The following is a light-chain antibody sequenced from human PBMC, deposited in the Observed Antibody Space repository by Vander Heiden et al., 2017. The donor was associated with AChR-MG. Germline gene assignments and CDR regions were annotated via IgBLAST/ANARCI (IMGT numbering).Light chain of an antibody. Sequence: ETVLTQSPATLSLSPGERATLSCRASQNVDIYLAWYQQRPGQAPRLLIYDASNRATGIPARFSGSGSGTDFTLTISSLEPEDFAIYYCQQRRNWPPLTFGGGTKVEMK. J-gene: IGKJ4*01. CDR1: QNVDIY. CDR3: QQRRNWPPLT. CDR2: DAS. V-gene: IGKV3-11*01.